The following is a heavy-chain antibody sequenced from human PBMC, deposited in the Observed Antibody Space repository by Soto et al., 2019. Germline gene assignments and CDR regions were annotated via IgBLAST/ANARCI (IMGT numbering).Heavy chain of an antibody. CDR3: AKKRPIYCSGGSCYLDY. Sequence: EVQLLESGGGLVQPGGSLRLSCAASGFTFSSYAMSWVRQAPGKGLEWVSAISGSGGSTYYADSVKGRFTISRDNSENTLYLQMNSLRAEDTAVYYCAKKRPIYCSGGSCYLDYWGQGTLVTVSS. J-gene: IGHJ4*02. D-gene: IGHD2-15*01. CDR2: ISGSGGST. V-gene: IGHV3-23*01. CDR1: GFTFSSYA.